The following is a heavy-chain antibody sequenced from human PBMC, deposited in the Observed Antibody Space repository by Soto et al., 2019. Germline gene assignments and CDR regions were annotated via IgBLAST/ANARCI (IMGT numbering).Heavy chain of an antibody. D-gene: IGHD1-26*01. CDR1: GGSVSSGSYY. Sequence: TLSLTCTVSGGSVSSGSYYWSWIRQPPGKGLEWIGYIYYSGSTNYNPSLKSRLTISVDTSKNQFSLKMSSVTAADTAVYYCARVGVGAIGYALDIWGQGTMVTVSS. CDR2: IYYSGST. V-gene: IGHV4-61*01. CDR3: ARVGVGAIGYALDI. J-gene: IGHJ3*02.